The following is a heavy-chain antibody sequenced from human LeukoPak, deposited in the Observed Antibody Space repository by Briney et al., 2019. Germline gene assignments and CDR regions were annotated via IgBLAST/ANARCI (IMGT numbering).Heavy chain of an antibody. J-gene: IGHJ3*02. D-gene: IGHD3-22*01. CDR2: INPNSGGT. CDR3: ARDYGDYCDSSGYPLPPEHDAFDI. CDR1: GYTFTGYY. V-gene: IGHV1-2*06. Sequence: ASVKVSCKASGYTFTGYYMHWVRQAPGQGLEWMGRINPNSGGTNYAQKFQGRVTMTRDTSISTAYMELSRLRSDDTAVYYCARDYGDYCDSSGYPLPPEHDAFDIWGQGTMVTVSS.